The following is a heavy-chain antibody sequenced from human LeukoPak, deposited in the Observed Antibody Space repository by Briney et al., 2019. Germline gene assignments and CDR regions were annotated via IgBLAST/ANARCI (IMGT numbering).Heavy chain of an antibody. CDR3: ARDRMIVVGIPYYFDY. D-gene: IGHD3-22*01. CDR1: TYTLNELS. CDR2: FDPEDGET. Sequence: HRASVKVSCKVSTYTLNELSMDWVRQAPGKGLEWMGGFDPEDGETIYAQKFQGRVTMTTDTSTSTAYMELRSLRSDDTAVYYCARDRMIVVGIPYYFDYWGQGTLVTVSS. V-gene: IGHV1-24*01. J-gene: IGHJ4*02.